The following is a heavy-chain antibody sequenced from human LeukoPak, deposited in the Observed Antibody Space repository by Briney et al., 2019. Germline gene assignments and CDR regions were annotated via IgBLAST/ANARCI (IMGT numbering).Heavy chain of an antibody. CDR1: GFTFSTSG. D-gene: IGHD5-24*01. Sequence: SGGSLRLSCAASGFTFSTSGMTWVRQAPGKGLEWVAYISSRSESKYYAASVKGRFTISRDNAHNSLYLQMNSLRDDDTAVYYCARVWQLGVWGQGTAVTVSS. J-gene: IGHJ6*02. CDR2: ISSRSESK. CDR3: ARVWQLGV. V-gene: IGHV3-48*02.